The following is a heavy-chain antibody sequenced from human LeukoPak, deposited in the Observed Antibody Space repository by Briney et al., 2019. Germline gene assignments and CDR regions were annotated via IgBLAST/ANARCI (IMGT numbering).Heavy chain of an antibody. Sequence: NPSETLSLTCAVYGGSFSGYYWSWIRQPPGKGLEWIGYIHYSGSTNYNPSLKSRVTISVDTSKKQFSLKLSSVTAADTAVYYCARGRGIAVSYWGQGTLVTVSS. CDR1: GGSFSGYY. V-gene: IGHV4-34*01. J-gene: IGHJ4*02. CDR2: IHYSGST. CDR3: ARGRGIAVSY. D-gene: IGHD6-19*01.